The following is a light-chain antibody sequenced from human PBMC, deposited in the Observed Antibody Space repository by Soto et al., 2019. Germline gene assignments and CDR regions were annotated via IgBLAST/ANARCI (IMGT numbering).Light chain of an antibody. CDR1: SSDVGGYNY. CDR3: SSYAGSNNLRV. Sequence: QSALTQPPSGSGSPGQSVTISCTGTSSDVGGYNYVSWYQQHPGKAPKLMIYEVSKRPSGVPDRFSGSKSDNTASLTVSGLQAEDEADYYCSSYAGSNNLRVFGSGTKVTVL. CDR2: EVS. J-gene: IGLJ1*01. V-gene: IGLV2-8*01.